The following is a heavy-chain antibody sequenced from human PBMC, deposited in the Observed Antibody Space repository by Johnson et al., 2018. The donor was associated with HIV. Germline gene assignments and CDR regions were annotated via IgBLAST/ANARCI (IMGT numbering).Heavy chain of an antibody. CDR2: INSDGNNT. V-gene: IGHV3-74*01. CDR1: GFTFSDYY. CDR3: SRDRSSGWKSFDAFDI. Sequence: VQLVESGGGLVKPGRSLRLSCAASGFTFSDYYMSWIRQAPGKGLVWVSRINSDGNNTSYADSVKGRFTISRDNAKNTLYLQMNSLRVEDTAVYYCSRDRSSGWKSFDAFDIWGQGTMVTVSS. D-gene: IGHD6-19*01. J-gene: IGHJ3*02.